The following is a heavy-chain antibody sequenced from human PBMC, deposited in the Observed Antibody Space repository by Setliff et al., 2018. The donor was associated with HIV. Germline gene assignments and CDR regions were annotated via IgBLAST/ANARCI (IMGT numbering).Heavy chain of an antibody. J-gene: IGHJ3*01. CDR1: GVTFTTYS. D-gene: IGHD6-13*01. Sequence: SVKVSCKTSGVTFTTYSITWVRQAPGQGLEWMGGIIPIIRSAKYAQKFQGRVTITADKSTSTAYMELSNLRSEDTAVYYCAREVASYSSRFDAFDVWGQGTTVIVSS. CDR2: IIPIIRSA. V-gene: IGHV1-69*06. CDR3: AREVASYSSRFDAFDV.